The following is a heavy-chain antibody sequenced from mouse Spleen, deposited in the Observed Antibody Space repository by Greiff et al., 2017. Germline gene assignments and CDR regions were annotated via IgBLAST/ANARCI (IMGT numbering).Heavy chain of an antibody. CDR2: IYPGNSDT. CDR1: GYTFTSYW. V-gene: IGHV1-5*01. Sequence: EVQLQQSGTVLARPGASVKMSCKTSGYTFTSYWMHWVKQRPGQGLEWIGAIYPGNSDTSYNQKFKGKAKLTADKSSSTAYMQLSSLKSEDSAVYFCARDHYFDYWGQGTTLTVSS. J-gene: IGHJ2*01. CDR3: ARDHYFDY.